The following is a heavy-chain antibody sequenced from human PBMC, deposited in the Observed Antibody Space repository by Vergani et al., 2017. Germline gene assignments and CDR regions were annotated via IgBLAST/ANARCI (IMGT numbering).Heavy chain of an antibody. V-gene: IGHV4-34*01. CDR1: GGSFSGYY. J-gene: IGHJ3*02. CDR2: INHSGST. D-gene: IGHD6-19*01. Sequence: QVQLQQWGAGLLKPSETLSLTCAVYGGSFSGYYWSWIRQPPGKGLEWIGEINHSGSTNYNPSLKSRVTISVDTSKNQFSLKLSSVPAADTAVYYCARGRRVIAVAPRAFDIWGQGTMVTVSS. CDR3: ARGRRVIAVAPRAFDI.